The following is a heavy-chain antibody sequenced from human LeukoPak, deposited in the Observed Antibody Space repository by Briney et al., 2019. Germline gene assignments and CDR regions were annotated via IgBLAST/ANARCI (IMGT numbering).Heavy chain of an antibody. Sequence: SETLSLTCTVSGASFSSGDQYWNWIRQSPGKGLEWIGSIHPSGTLYNNPSLESRVTMSMDTSKNQFSLRLSSVTAADTAMYYCARLTGYQQPTGGYYYYMDVWGKGTTVTVSS. CDR3: ARLTGYQQPTGGYYYYMDV. J-gene: IGHJ6*03. CDR1: GASFSSGDQY. V-gene: IGHV4-30-4*08. D-gene: IGHD6-13*01. CDR2: IHPSGTL.